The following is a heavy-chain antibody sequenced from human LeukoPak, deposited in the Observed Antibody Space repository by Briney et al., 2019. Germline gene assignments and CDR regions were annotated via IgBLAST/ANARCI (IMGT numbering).Heavy chain of an antibody. CDR3: AREQVVVTVVDY. CDR2: ISSSSSYI. D-gene: IGHD2-21*02. Sequence: PGGSLRLSCAASGFTFNSYSINWVRQAPGKGLEWVSSISSSSSYIYYADSVKGRFTISRDNAKNSVYLQMNSLRAEDTAVYYCAREQVVVTVVDYWGQGTLVTVSS. CDR1: GFTFNSYS. V-gene: IGHV3-21*01. J-gene: IGHJ4*02.